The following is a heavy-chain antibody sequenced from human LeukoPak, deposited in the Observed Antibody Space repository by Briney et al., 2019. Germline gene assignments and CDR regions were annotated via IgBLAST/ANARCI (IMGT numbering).Heavy chain of an antibody. J-gene: IGHJ4*02. V-gene: IGHV3-23*01. CDR1: GFTFSSYA. D-gene: IGHD6-19*01. CDR2: ISGSGSST. CDR3: AKREDSSGWYPFDY. Sequence: PGGSLRLSCAASGFTFSSYAMSWVRQAPGKGLEWVSSISGSGSSTYYADSVKGRFTISRDSSKNTLYLQMNSLRADDTAVYYCAKREDSSGWYPFDYWGQGALVTVSS.